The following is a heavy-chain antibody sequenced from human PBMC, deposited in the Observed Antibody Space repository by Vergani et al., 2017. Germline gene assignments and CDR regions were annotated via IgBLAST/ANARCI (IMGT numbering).Heavy chain of an antibody. Sequence: EVQLLESGGGLVQPGGSLRLSCAASGFTFSSYAMSWVRQAPGKGLEWVSAISGSGGSTYYANSVNVRFTISRDNSKNTLYLQMNSLRAEDTAVYYCAIQSQAAPRLNWYFDLWGRGTLVTVSS. V-gene: IGHV3-23*01. D-gene: IGHD2-15*01. J-gene: IGHJ2*01. CDR3: AIQSQAAPRLNWYFDL. CDR2: ISGSGGST. CDR1: GFTFSSYA.